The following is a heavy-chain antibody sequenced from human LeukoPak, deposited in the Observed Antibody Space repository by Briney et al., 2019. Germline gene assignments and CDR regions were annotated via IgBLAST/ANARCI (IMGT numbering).Heavy chain of an antibody. CDR2: IIPIFGTA. V-gene: IGHV1-69*05. D-gene: IGHD3-22*01. J-gene: IGHJ4*02. CDR1: GGTFSSYA. CDR3: EREGYYYDSSGREYDY. Sequence: SVKVSCKASGGTFSSYAISWVRQAPGQGLEWMGRIIPIFGTANYAQKYQDRVTIITNEYTSTAYMELSSMRSEDTAVYYCEREGYYYDSSGREYDYWGQGTLVTVSS.